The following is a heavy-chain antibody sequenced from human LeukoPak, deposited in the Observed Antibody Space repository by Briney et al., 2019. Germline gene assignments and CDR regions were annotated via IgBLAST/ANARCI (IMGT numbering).Heavy chain of an antibody. J-gene: IGHJ4*02. CDR3: AKGYYYDSSGYYYFDY. Sequence: PGRSLRLSCAASGFTFSSYAMHWVRQAPGKGLEWVAILSYNGSNKYFADSVKGRFTISRDNSKNTLYLQMNSLRAEDTAVYYCAKGYYYDSSGYYYFDYWGQGTLVTVSS. D-gene: IGHD3-22*01. CDR2: LSYNGSNK. CDR1: GFTFSSYA. V-gene: IGHV3-30*01.